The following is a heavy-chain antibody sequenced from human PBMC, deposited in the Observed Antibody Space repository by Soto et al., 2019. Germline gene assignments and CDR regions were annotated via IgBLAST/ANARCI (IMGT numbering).Heavy chain of an antibody. J-gene: IGHJ5*02. Sequence: GGSLRLSCAASGFTVSSNYMSWVRQAPGKGLEWVSVIYSGGSTYYADSVKGRFTISRDNSKNTLYLQMNSLRAEDTAVYYCARSRTGTWWFDPWGQGTLVTVSS. CDR1: GFTVSSNY. D-gene: IGHD1-7*01. CDR2: IYSGGST. V-gene: IGHV3-53*01. CDR3: ARSRTGTWWFDP.